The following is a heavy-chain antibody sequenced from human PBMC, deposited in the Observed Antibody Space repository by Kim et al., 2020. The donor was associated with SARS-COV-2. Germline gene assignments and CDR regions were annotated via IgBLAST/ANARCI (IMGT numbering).Heavy chain of an antibody. J-gene: IGHJ4*02. CDR1: GFTFSSYG. CDR3: ARDKENDILTGYPGEGFDY. V-gene: IGHV3-33*01. CDR2: IWYDGSNK. D-gene: IGHD3-9*01. Sequence: GGSLRLSCAASGFTFSSYGMHWVRQAPGKGLEWVAVIWYDGSNKYYADSVKGRFTISRDNSKNTLYLQMNSLRAEDTAVYYCARDKENDILTGYPGEGFDYWGQGTLVTVSS.